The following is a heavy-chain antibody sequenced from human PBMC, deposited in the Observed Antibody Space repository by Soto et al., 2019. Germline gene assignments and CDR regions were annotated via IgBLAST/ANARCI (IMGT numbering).Heavy chain of an antibody. J-gene: IGHJ4*02. CDR3: ARGGRIGSGFEEGLDY. D-gene: IGHD5-12*01. Sequence: GASVKVSCRASGYTFTGYYMFWVRQAPGQGLEWMGWINPNSGATNYAQKFQGRVTMITDTSISTGYMELRRLRSDDTAFYYCARGGRIGSGFEEGLDYWVQGTLVTVSS. CDR2: INPNSGAT. V-gene: IGHV1-2*02. CDR1: GYTFTGYY.